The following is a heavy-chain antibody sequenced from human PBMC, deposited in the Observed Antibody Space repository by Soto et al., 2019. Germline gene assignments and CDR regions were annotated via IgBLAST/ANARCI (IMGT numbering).Heavy chain of an antibody. CDR2: IYYSGST. CDR1: GGSISSSSYY. J-gene: IGHJ4*02. Sequence: SETLPLTCTVSGGSISSSSYYWGWIRQPPGKGLEWIGSIYYSGSTYYNPSLKSRVTISVDTSKNQFSLKLSSVTAADTAVYYCARERWSGCSYGGFDYWGQGTLVTVSS. CDR3: ARERWSGCSYGGFDY. D-gene: IGHD5-18*01. V-gene: IGHV4-39*07.